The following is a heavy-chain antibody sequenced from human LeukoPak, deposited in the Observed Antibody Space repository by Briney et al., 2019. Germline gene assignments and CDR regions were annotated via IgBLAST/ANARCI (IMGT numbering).Heavy chain of an antibody. CDR1: GFTFGYYT. J-gene: IGHJ4*02. D-gene: IGHD3-22*01. CDR3: ARVLSYYDSSGYYFSY. CDR2: ISNDGSNK. Sequence: PGGSLRLSCAASGFTFGYYTMHWVRQAPGKGLEWVAVISNDGSNKYYADSVKGRFTISRDNSKNTLYLQRNSLRAEDTAVYYCARVLSYYDSSGYYFSYWGQGTLVTVSS. V-gene: IGHV3-30-3*01.